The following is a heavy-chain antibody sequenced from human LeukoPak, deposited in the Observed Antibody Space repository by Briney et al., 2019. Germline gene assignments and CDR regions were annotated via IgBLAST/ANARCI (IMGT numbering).Heavy chain of an antibody. CDR1: GGTFSSYA. V-gene: IGHV1-69*13. D-gene: IGHD3-10*01. CDR3: ARGGAYIWFGELNWFDP. Sequence: SVKVSCKASGGTFSSYAINWLRQAPGQGLEWMGGIIPIFGTANYAQKFQGRVTITADESTSTAYMELSSLRSEDTAVYYCARGGAYIWFGELNWFDPWGQGTLVTVSS. J-gene: IGHJ5*02. CDR2: IIPIFGTA.